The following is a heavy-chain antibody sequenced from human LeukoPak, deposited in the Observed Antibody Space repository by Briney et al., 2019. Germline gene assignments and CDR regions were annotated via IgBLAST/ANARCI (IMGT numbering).Heavy chain of an antibody. Sequence: PGGSLRLSCAASGFTVSNYWMHWVRQAPGKGLEWVSRINSDESSTSYADSVKGRFTISRDNAKNTLYLQMNRLRAEDTAVYYCARDLDYSTSSDNYWGQGTLVTVSS. D-gene: IGHD6-6*01. CDR1: GFTVSNYW. J-gene: IGHJ4*02. V-gene: IGHV3-74*01. CDR2: INSDESST. CDR3: ARDLDYSTSSDNY.